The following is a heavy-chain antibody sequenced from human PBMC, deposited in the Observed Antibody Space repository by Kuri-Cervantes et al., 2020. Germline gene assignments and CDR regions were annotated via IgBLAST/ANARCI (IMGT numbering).Heavy chain of an antibody. CDR3: ASYYSSSS. Sequence: GESLRLSCAASGFTFSSYAMHWVRQAPGKGLEWVAVISYDGSNKYYADSVKGRFTISRDNSKNTLYLQMNSLRAEDTAVYYCASYYSSSSWGQGTLVTVSS. CDR2: ISYDGSNK. J-gene: IGHJ5*02. D-gene: IGHD6-6*01. V-gene: IGHV3-30-3*01. CDR1: GFTFSSYA.